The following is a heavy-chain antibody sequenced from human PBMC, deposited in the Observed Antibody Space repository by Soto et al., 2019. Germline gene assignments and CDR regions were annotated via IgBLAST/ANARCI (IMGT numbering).Heavy chain of an antibody. CDR3: ARAPPPDLRGGQRQSEKGKYYYYYGMDV. V-gene: IGHV3-33*01. CDR1: GFTFSSYG. Sequence: PGGSLRLSCAASGFTFSSYGMHWVRQAPGKGLEWVAVIWYDGSNKYYADSVKGRFTISRDNSKNTLYLQMNSLRAEDTAVYYWARAPPPDLRGGQRQSEKGKYYYYYGMDVWGQGTTVTVSS. D-gene: IGHD6-25*01. CDR2: IWYDGSNK. J-gene: IGHJ6*02.